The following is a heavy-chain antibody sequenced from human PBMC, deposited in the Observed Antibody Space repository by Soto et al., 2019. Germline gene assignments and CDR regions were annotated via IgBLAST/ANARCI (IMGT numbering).Heavy chain of an antibody. D-gene: IGHD3-10*01. Sequence: QVQLVESGRGVVQPGRSLRLSCAASGFTFSSYGMHWVRQAPGKGLEWVAVIWYDGSNKYYADSVKGRFTISRDNSKNTLYLQMNSLRAEDTAVYYCARDIRGFGDTSDYWGQGTLVTVSS. V-gene: IGHV3-33*01. CDR3: ARDIRGFGDTSDY. CDR2: IWYDGSNK. CDR1: GFTFSSYG. J-gene: IGHJ4*02.